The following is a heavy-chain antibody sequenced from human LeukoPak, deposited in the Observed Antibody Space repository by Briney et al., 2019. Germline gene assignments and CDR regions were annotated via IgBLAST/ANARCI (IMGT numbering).Heavy chain of an antibody. Sequence: QPGGSLRLSCAASGFTFSNYWMTWVRQAPGKGLEWVANIKHDGGEKYYVDSVKGRFTISRDNAKNSLYLQMNSLRAEDTAVYYCARDREKQQLVYAAMVFDPWGQGTLVTVSS. CDR2: IKHDGGEK. CDR1: GFTFSNYW. J-gene: IGHJ5*02. D-gene: IGHD6-13*01. V-gene: IGHV3-7*01. CDR3: ARDREKQQLVYAAMVFDP.